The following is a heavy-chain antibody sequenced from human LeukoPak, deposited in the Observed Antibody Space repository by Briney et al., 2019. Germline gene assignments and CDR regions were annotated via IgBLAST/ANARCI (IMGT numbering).Heavy chain of an antibody. V-gene: IGHV3-21*01. J-gene: IGHJ1*01. Sequence: GGSLRLSCAASGFTFSSYSMNWVRQAPGKGLEWVSSISSSSSYIYYADSVKGRFTISRDNAKNSLYLQMNSLRAEDTAVYYCARDFDFWSGYFTPQRNAVYFQHWGQGTLVTVSS. D-gene: IGHD3-3*01. CDR3: ARDFDFWSGYFTPQRNAVYFQH. CDR1: GFTFSSYS. CDR2: ISSSSSYI.